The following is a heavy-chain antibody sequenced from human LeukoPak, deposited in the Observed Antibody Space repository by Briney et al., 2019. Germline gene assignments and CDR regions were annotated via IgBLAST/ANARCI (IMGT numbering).Heavy chain of an antibody. Sequence: GGSLRLFCAASGFTFSSNYMSWVRQAPGKGLEGVSVIYSGGSTYYADSVKGTFTISRHNSKNTLYLQMNSLRAEDTAVYYCARVNYYDSSGYFDYWGQGTLVTVSS. D-gene: IGHD3-22*01. CDR1: GFTFSSNY. V-gene: IGHV3-66*01. CDR3: ARVNYYDSSGYFDY. CDR2: IYSGGST. J-gene: IGHJ4*02.